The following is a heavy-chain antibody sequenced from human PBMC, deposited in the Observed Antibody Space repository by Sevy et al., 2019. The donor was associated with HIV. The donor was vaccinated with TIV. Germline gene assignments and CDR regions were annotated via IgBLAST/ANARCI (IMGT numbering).Heavy chain of an antibody. CDR2: ISSSSSTI. J-gene: IGHJ6*02. Sequence: GGSLRLSCAASGFTFSSYSMNWVRQAPGKGLEWVSYISSSSSTIYCADSVKGRFTISRDNAKNSLYLQMNSLRDEDTAVYYCARDLGLRWLQSSYGMDVWGQGTTVTVSS. CDR1: GFTFSSYS. V-gene: IGHV3-48*02. D-gene: IGHD5-12*01. CDR3: ARDLGLRWLQSSYGMDV.